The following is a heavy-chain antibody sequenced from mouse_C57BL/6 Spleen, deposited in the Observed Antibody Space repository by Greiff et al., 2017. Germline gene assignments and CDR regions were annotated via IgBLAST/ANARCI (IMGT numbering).Heavy chain of an antibody. V-gene: IGHV1-50*01. CDR3: AKVGSSSPFDY. D-gene: IGHD1-1*01. Sequence: QVQLQQSGAELVKPGASVKLSCKASGYTFTSYWMQWVKQRPGQGLEWIGEIDPSDSYTNYNQKFKGKATLTVDTSSSTAYMRLSSLTSEDSEVYYCAKVGSSSPFDYWGQGTTLTVSA. CDR2: IDPSDSYT. J-gene: IGHJ2*01. CDR1: GYTFTSYW.